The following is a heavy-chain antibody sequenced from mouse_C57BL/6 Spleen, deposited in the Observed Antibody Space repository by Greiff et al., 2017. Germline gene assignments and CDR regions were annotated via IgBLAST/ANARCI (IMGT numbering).Heavy chain of an antibody. V-gene: IGHV1-80*01. CDR3: ARWVITTVVEVDY. D-gene: IGHD1-1*01. J-gene: IGHJ4*01. CDR2: IYPGDGDT. CDR1: GYAFSSYW. Sequence: QVQLKQSGAELVKPGASVKISCKASGYAFSSYWMNWVKQRPGKGLEWIGQIYPGDGDTNYNGKFKGKATLTVDKSSSTAYMQLSSLTSEDSAVYFCARWVITTVVEVDYWGQGTSVTVSS.